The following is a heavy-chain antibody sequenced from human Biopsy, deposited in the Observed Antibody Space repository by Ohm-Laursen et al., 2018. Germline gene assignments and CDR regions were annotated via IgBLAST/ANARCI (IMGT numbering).Heavy chain of an antibody. D-gene: IGHD1-7*01. J-gene: IGHJ3*02. V-gene: IGHV1-69*04. CDR2: NIPVVGLT. CDR1: GGTFGGSP. CDR3: AKDQLHTTSSVGAAFEI. Sequence: SVKVSCKASGGTFGGSPITWLRQAPGQGLEWIGRNIPVVGLTTYAPRFQGRVTVTADTSTNTVYMDLSSLRSEDTAVYYCAKDQLHTTSSVGAAFEIWGPGTLVTVS.